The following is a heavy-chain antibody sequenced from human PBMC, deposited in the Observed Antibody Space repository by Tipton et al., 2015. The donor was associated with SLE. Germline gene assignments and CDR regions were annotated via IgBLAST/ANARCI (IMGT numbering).Heavy chain of an antibody. D-gene: IGHD6-13*01. CDR2: IYSGGST. CDR3: ARGYLAAADLEGYFQH. CDR1: GFTVSSNY. Sequence: SLRLSCAASGFTVSSNYMSWVRQAPGKGLKWVSVIYSGGSTYYADSVKGRFTISRDNAKNSLYLQMNSLRAEDTAVYYCARGYLAAADLEGYFQHWGQGTLVTVSS. J-gene: IGHJ1*01. V-gene: IGHV3-53*01.